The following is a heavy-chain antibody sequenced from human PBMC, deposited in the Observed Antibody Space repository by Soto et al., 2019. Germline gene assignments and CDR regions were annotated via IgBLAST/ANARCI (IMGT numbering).Heavy chain of an antibody. V-gene: IGHV3-11*01. CDR2: ISRSGSTL. Sequence: QVQLVESGRGLVKPGGSLRLSCAASRFTFSDYYMSWIRQAPGKGLEWVSYISRSGSTLYYADSVKGRFTISRDNAKNSLYLQMNSLRAEDTAVYYCARVAQLNWYFDLWGRGTLVTVSS. CDR3: ARVAQLNWYFDL. CDR1: RFTFSDYY. J-gene: IGHJ2*01. D-gene: IGHD2-2*01.